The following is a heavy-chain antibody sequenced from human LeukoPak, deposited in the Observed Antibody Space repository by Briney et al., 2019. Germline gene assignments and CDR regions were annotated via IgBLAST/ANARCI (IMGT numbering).Heavy chain of an antibody. Sequence: GGSLRLSCAASGFTFSSYWMHWVRQAPGKGLVWVSRLNSDGSSTSYADSVKGRFTISRDNAKNTLYLQMNSLRAEDTAVYYCARSSRGDATNFDYWGQGTLVTVSS. J-gene: IGHJ4*02. V-gene: IGHV3-74*01. CDR3: ARSSRGDATNFDY. D-gene: IGHD2-21*02. CDR2: LNSDGSST. CDR1: GFTFSSYW.